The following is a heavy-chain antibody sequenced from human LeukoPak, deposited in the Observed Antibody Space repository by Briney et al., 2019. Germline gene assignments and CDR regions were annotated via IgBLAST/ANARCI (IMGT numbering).Heavy chain of an antibody. J-gene: IGHJ6*02. V-gene: IGHV4-59*01. CDR3: ARDSDSSGYYGYYGMDV. CDR1: GVSISSYY. Sequence: SETLSLTCTVSGVSISSYYWSWIRQPPGKGLEWIGYIYYSGSTNYNPSLKSRVTISVDTSKNQFSLKLSSVTAAGTAVYYCARDSDSSGYYGYYGMDVWGQGTMVTVSS. CDR2: IYYSGST. D-gene: IGHD3-22*01.